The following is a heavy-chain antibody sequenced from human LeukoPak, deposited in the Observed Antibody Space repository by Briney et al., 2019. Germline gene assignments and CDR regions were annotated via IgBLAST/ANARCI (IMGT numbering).Heavy chain of an antibody. CDR3: ARTLDTGLVTVDY. J-gene: IGHJ4*02. D-gene: IGHD5-18*01. CDR1: GVSIGSSGYY. CDR2: IYYRGST. V-gene: IGHV4-39*01. Sequence: SETLSLTCTVSGVSIGSSGYYWGWIRQPPGKGLEWIGTIYYRGSTYYSPSLKSRVTISVDTSKNQFSLKLTSVTAADTAVHYCARTLDTGLVTVDYWGQGTLVTVSS.